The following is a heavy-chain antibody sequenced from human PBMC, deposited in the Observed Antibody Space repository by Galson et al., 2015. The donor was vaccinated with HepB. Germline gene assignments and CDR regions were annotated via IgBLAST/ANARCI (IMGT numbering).Heavy chain of an antibody. V-gene: IGHV1-69*02. J-gene: IGHJ3*02. CDR1: GGTFSSYT. D-gene: IGHD2-2*02. CDR2: IIPILGIA. Sequence: SVKVSCKASGGTFSSYTISWVRQAPGQGLEWMGRIIPILGIANYAQKFQGRVTITADKSTSTAYMELSSLRSEDTAVYYCARGRYCSSTSCYREGAFDIWGQGTMVTVSS. CDR3: ARGRYCSSTSCYREGAFDI.